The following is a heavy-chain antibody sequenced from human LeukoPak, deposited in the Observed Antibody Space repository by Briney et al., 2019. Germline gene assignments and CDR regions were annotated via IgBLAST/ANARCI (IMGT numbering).Heavy chain of an antibody. J-gene: IGHJ4*02. CDR2: ISYDGRDK. D-gene: IGHD1-26*01. V-gene: IGHV3-30*18. CDR3: AKDSGNFANYYFDH. CDR1: GLTFGSYG. Sequence: PGRSLRLSCAASGLTFGSYGMHWVRQAPGKGLEWVAVISYDGRDKKYADSVKGRFSISRDNPKDTLYLQMDSLRSEDTAMYYCAKDSGNFANYYFDHWGQGTLVTVSS.